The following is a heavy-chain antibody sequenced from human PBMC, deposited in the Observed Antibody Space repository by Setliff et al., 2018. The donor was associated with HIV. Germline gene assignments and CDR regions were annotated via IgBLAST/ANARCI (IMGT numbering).Heavy chain of an antibody. Sequence: ASVKVSCKASGYTFINYHITWVRQAPGQGLEWVGSISASSVNTNYTQGRVTMTTDISTSTAYMELRSLRSADSAVYYCARVPVSNNYYYMDVWGKGTTVTVSS. CDR2: ISASSVNT. J-gene: IGHJ6*03. V-gene: IGHV1-18*01. CDR3: ARVPVSNNYYYMDV. CDR1: GYTFINYH.